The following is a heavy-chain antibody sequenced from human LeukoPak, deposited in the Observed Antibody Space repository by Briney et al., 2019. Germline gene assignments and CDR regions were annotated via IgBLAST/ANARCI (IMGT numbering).Heavy chain of an antibody. D-gene: IGHD3-22*01. V-gene: IGHV3-7*01. J-gene: IGHJ3*02. CDR3: ARDLVITMIVVAYAFDI. Sequence: GGSLRLSCAASGFTLSSYWMSWVRQAPGKGLEWVANIKQDGSEKYYVDSVKGRFTISRDNAKNSLYLQMNSLRAEDTAVYYCARDLVITMIVVAYAFDIWGQGTMVTVSS. CDR2: IKQDGSEK. CDR1: GFTLSSYW.